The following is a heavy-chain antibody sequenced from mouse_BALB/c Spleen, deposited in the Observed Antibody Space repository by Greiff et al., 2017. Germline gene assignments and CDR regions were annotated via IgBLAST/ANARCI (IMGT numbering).Heavy chain of an antibody. D-gene: IGHD2-14*01. CDR3: ATSYYRYDEGVDFDD. Sequence: LQESGAELAKPGASVKMSCKASGSTFTSYWMHWVKQRPGQGLEWIGYINPSTGYTEYNQKFKDKATLTADKSSSTAYMQLSSLTSEDSAVYYCATSYYRYDEGVDFDDWGQGTTLTVSS. CDR2: INPSTGYT. V-gene: IGHV1-7*01. J-gene: IGHJ2*01. CDR1: GSTFTSYW.